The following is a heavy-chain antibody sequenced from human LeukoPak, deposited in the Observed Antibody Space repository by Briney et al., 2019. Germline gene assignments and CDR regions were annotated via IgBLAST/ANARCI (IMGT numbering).Heavy chain of an antibody. Sequence: GGTLRLSCAASGFTFSSYGMSWVRQAPGKGLEWVSAISGSGGSTYYADSVKGRFTISRDNSKNTLYLQMNSLRAEDTAVYYCASGYIHDAFDIWGQGTMVTVSS. D-gene: IGHD5-12*01. CDR3: ASGYIHDAFDI. CDR1: GFTFSSYG. J-gene: IGHJ3*02. CDR2: ISGSGGST. V-gene: IGHV3-23*01.